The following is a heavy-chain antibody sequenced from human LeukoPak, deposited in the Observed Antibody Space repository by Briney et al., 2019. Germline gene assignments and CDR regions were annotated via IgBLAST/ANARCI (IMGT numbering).Heavy chain of an antibody. D-gene: IGHD3-16*02. CDR2: ISSSSSYI. CDR1: GFTFSSYS. Sequence: GGSLRLSCAASGFTFSSYSMNWVRPAPGKGLEWVSPISSSSSYIYYADTVLGRFTISRDNAKNSLYLQMNSLRAEETAVYYCASVYDYVWGSCCYSFDYWGQGTLVTVSS. CDR3: ASVYDYVWGSCCYSFDY. V-gene: IGHV3-21*01. J-gene: IGHJ4*02.